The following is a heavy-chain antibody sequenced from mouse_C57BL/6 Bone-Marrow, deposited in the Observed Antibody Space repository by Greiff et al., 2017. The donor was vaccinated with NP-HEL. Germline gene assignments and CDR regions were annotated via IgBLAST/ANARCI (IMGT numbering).Heavy chain of an antibody. V-gene: IGHV5-17*01. CDR3: ARRYRGLYYYAMDY. CDR1: GFTFSDYG. J-gene: IGHJ4*01. CDR2: ISSGSSTI. Sequence: EVQGVESGGGLVKPGGSLKLSCAAPGFTFSDYGMHWVRQAPEKGLEWVAYISSGSSTIYYADTVKGRFTISRDNAKNTLFLQMTSLRSEDTAMYYCARRYRGLYYYAMDYWGQGTSVTVSS. D-gene: IGHD2-12*01.